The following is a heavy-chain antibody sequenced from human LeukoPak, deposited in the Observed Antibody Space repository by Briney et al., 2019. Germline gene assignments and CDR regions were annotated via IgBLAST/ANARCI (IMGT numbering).Heavy chain of an antibody. D-gene: IGHD3-9*01. CDR3: AKLIEMGLTGPIDY. CDR1: GFTFSSYA. J-gene: IGHJ4*02. V-gene: IGHV3-23*01. CDR2: ISGSGGST. Sequence: GGSLRLSCAASGFTFSSYAMSWVRQAPGKGLEWVSAISGSGGSTYYSDSVKGRFTISRDNSKNTLYLQMNSLRAEDTAVYYCAKLIEMGLTGPIDYWGQGTLVTVSS.